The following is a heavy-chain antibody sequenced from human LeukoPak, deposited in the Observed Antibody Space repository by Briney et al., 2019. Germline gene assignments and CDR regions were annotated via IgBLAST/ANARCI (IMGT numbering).Heavy chain of an antibody. V-gene: IGHV3-23*01. CDR3: ASGRGYSYGFFDY. CDR1: GFTFSIYA. J-gene: IGHJ4*02. Sequence: GGSLRLSCAASGFTFSIYAMSWVRQAPGKGLEWVSAISGSGGSTYYADSVKGRFTISRDNSKNTLYLQMNSLRAEDTAVYYCASGRGYSYGFFDYWGQGTLVTVSS. CDR2: ISGSGGST. D-gene: IGHD5-18*01.